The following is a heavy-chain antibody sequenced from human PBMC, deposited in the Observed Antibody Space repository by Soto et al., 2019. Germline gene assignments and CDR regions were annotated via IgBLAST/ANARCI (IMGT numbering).Heavy chain of an antibody. CDR1: GGSITSSSHF. CDR3: AGQTFTIAAASYGRSNWFDP. J-gene: IGHJ5*02. Sequence: LSLTCTASGGSITSSSHFWGWVRQPPGKGLEWIGTIYFTGNTYYTPSLKSRLTMSIDTSKNEFSLRLNSVTAADTAVYYCAGQTFTIAAASYGRSNWFDPWGPGTLVTVSS. V-gene: IGHV4-39*01. CDR2: IYFTGNT. D-gene: IGHD6-25*01.